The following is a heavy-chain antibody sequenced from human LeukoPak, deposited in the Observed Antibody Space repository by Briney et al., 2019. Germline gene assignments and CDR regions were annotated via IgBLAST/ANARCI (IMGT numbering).Heavy chain of an antibody. V-gene: IGHV3-23*01. J-gene: IGHJ4*02. CDR2: ISGSGGST. Sequence: PGGSLRLSCAASGFTFSSYAMSWVRQAPGKGREWVSAISGSGGSTYYADSVKGRFTISRDNSKNTLYLQMNSLRAEDTAVYYCSRYNWNDDYWGQGTLVTVSS. CDR1: GFTFSSYA. D-gene: IGHD1-1*01. CDR3: SRYNWNDDY.